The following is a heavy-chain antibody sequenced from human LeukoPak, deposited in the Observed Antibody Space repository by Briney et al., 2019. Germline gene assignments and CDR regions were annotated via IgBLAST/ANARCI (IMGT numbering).Heavy chain of an antibody. J-gene: IGHJ4*02. CDR2: IRYDGSNK. CDR1: GFTFSSYG. Sequence: PGGSLRLSCAASGFTFSSYGMHWVRQAPGKGLEWVAFIRYDGSNKYYADSVKGRFTISRDNSKNTLYLQMNSLKAEDTAVYYCAEEGYDILTGPQYYFDYWGQGTLVTVSS. V-gene: IGHV3-30*02. D-gene: IGHD3-9*01. CDR3: AEEGYDILTGPQYYFDY.